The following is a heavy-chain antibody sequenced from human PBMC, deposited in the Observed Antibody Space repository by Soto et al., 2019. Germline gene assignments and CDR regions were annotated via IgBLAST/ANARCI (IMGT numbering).Heavy chain of an antibody. CDR2: MNPNSGNT. CDR3: SRGPGIQLWFSYYYYYGMDV. CDR1: GYTFTSYD. Sequence: ASVKVSCKASGYTFTSYDINWVRQATGQGLEWKGWMNPNSGNTGYAQKFQGRVTMTRNTSISTAYMELSSLRSEDTAVYYFSRGPGIQLWFSYYYYYGMDVWGQGTTVTVSS. J-gene: IGHJ6*02. D-gene: IGHD5-18*01. V-gene: IGHV1-8*01.